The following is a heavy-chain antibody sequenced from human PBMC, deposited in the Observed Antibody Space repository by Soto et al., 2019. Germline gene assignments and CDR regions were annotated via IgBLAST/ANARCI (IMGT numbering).Heavy chain of an antibody. V-gene: IGHV3-30-3*01. Sequence: QVQLVESGGGVVQPGRSLRLSCAASGFTFSSYAMHWVRQAPGKGLEWVAVISYDGSNKYYADSVKGRFTISRDNSKNTLYLQMNSLGAEDTAVYYRATEWNWGQGTLVTVSS. D-gene: IGHD5-12*01. CDR3: ATEWN. J-gene: IGHJ4*02. CDR2: ISYDGSNK. CDR1: GFTFSSYA.